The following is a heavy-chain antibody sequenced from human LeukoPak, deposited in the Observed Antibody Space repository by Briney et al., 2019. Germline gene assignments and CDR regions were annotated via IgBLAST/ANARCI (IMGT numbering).Heavy chain of an antibody. V-gene: IGHV3-20*04. CDR3: ARDGRSGWYSDY. CDR2: INWNGGNT. CDR1: GFTFTDYG. D-gene: IGHD6-19*01. Sequence: RTGGSLRLSCAASGFTFTDYGMSWVRHAPGKGLEWVSGINWNGGNTGYADSVKGRFTISRDNAKNFLYLQMNSLRAEDTAFYYCARDGRSGWYSDYWGQGALVTVSS. J-gene: IGHJ4*02.